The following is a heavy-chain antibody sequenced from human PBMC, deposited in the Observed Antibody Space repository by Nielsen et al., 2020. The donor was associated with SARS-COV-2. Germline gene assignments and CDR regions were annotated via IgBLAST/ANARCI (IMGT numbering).Heavy chain of an antibody. CDR3: ARLRAAYCSSTSCYGGYMDV. D-gene: IGHD2-2*01. J-gene: IGHJ6*03. CDR2: IYYSGGT. Sequence: WIRQPPGKGLEWIGYIYYSGGTNYNPSLRTRVTMSIDTSRTQFSLKLSSVTAADTAVYYCARLRAAYCSSTSCYGGYMDVWGKGTTVTVSS. V-gene: IGHV4-59*08.